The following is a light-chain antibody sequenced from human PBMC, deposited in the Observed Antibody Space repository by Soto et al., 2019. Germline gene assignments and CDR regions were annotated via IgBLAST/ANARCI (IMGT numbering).Light chain of an antibody. CDR2: SNN. J-gene: IGLJ2*01. V-gene: IGLV1-44*01. CDR3: AAWDDSLNGRV. CDR1: SSNIGSNT. Sequence: QAVVTQPPSASGNPGQRVTISCSGSSSNIGSNTVNWYQQLPGTAPKLLTYSNNQRPSGVPDRFSGSKSGTSASLAISGLQSEDEADYYCAAWDDSLNGRVFGGGTKLTVL.